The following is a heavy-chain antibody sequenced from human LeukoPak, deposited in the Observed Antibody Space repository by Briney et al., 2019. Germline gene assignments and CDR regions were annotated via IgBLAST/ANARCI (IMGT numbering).Heavy chain of an antibody. D-gene: IGHD6-13*01. CDR3: ARRYSSSWYFDY. Sequence: PGGSLRLSCAASGFTFSSYAMHWVRQAPGKGLEWVAVISYDGSNKYYADSVKGRFTISRDNSKNTLYLQMNSLRAEDTAVYYCARRYSSSWYFDYWGQGTLVTVSS. J-gene: IGHJ4*02. V-gene: IGHV3-30-3*01. CDR2: ISYDGSNK. CDR1: GFTFSSYA.